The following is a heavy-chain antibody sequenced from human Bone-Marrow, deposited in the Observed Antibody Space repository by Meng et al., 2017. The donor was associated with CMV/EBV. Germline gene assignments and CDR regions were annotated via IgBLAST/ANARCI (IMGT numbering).Heavy chain of an antibody. CDR1: GGSISGGDYY. D-gene: IGHD1-26*01. V-gene: IGHV4-30-4*08. J-gene: IGHJ4*02. Sequence: VQLLESGGGLVQPGGSLRRSCAASGGSISGGDYYWSWIRQPPGKGLEWIGYIYYSGSTYYNPSLKSRVTISIDTSKNQFSLKLSSVTATDTAVYYCAPGFRSWSGSYSSWGQGTLVTVSS. CDR2: IYYSGST. CDR3: APGFRSWSGSYSS.